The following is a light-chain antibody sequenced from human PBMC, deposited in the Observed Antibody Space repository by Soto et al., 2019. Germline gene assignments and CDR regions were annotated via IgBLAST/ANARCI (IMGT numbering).Light chain of an antibody. CDR1: QSVSSN. Sequence: EIVMTQSPATLSVSPGEGATLSCRASQSVSSNLAWYQQKPGQAPRLLIYAASTRATGIPARFRGSGSGTEFTLIITSQQSEDFAVYYCQQYNNWPPLTFGGGTKVEIK. V-gene: IGKV3-15*01. CDR3: QQYNNWPPLT. CDR2: AAS. J-gene: IGKJ4*01.